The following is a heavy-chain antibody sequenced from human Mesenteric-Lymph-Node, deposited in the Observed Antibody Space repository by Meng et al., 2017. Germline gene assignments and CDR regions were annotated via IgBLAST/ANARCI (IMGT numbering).Heavy chain of an antibody. Sequence: GSLRLSCTVSGYSISSGYYWGWIRQPPGKGLEWIGSIYHSGSTYYNPSLKSRVTISVDTSKNQFSLKLSSVTAADTAVYYCASMGYSGYDQGWFDPWGQGTLVTVSS. J-gene: IGHJ5*02. D-gene: IGHD5-12*01. V-gene: IGHV4-38-2*02. CDR2: IYHSGST. CDR1: GYSISSGYY. CDR3: ASMGYSGYDQGWFDP.